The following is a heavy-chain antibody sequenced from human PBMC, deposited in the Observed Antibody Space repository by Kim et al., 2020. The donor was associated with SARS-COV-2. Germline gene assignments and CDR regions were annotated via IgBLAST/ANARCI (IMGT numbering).Heavy chain of an antibody. CDR2: IKSKTDGGTT. V-gene: IGHV3-15*01. CDR1: GFTFSNAW. CDR3: TTDLTGYYYYYYYGMDV. D-gene: IGHD3-9*01. J-gene: IGHJ6*02. Sequence: GGSLRLSCAASGFTFSNAWMSWVRQAPGKGLEWVGRIKSKTDGGTTDYAAPVKGRFTISRDDSKNTLYLQMNSLKTEDTAVYYCTTDLTGYYYYYYYGMDVWGQGTTVTVSS.